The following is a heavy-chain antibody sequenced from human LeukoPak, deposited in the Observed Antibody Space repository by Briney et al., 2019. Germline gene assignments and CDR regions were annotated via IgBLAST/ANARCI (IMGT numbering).Heavy chain of an antibody. V-gene: IGHV1-69*04. J-gene: IGHJ4*02. Sequence: SVKVSCKASGATVTGYAISWVRRSPGQGFEWMGRIIPILAIADFAQKFQARVSSTADRATTTAYMHLSSRTSEDTAVYFCAREGAGRPQIHFDYWGQGTLVTVSS. D-gene: IGHD6-6*01. CDR3: AREGAGRPQIHFDY. CDR2: IIPILAIA. CDR1: GATVTGYA.